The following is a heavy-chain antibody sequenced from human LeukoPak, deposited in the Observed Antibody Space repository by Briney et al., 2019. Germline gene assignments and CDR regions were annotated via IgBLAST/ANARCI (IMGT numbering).Heavy chain of an antibody. CDR1: GYSISAGYY. J-gene: IGHJ4*02. Sequence: PSETLSLTCAVSGYSISAGYYWAWFRPPPGKGLEWVATVYHTGTSYYNPSLKSRVTISVDTSKNQFSLRLSSVTAADTAVYFCARRGSLAAQFDYWGQGTLVTVSS. V-gene: IGHV4-38-2*01. CDR2: VYHTGTS. CDR3: ARRGSLAAQFDY. D-gene: IGHD6-6*01.